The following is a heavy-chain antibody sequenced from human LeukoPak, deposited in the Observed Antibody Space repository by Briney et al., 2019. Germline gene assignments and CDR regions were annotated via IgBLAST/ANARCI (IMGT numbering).Heavy chain of an antibody. CDR3: ARGSMVRGVTGLYYYYMDV. V-gene: IGHV4-30-4*08. Sequence: SQTLSLTCIVSSGSISRGDYYWSWIRQPPGTGLEWIGYIYYSGSTYYNPSLKSRVTISVDTSRNQFSLKVSSVTAADTAVYYCARGSMVRGVTGLYYYYMDVWGKGTTVTVSS. J-gene: IGHJ6*03. D-gene: IGHD3-10*01. CDR1: SGSISRGDYY. CDR2: IYYSGST.